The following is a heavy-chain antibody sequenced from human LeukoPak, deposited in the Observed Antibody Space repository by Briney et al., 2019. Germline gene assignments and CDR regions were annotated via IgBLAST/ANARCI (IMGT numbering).Heavy chain of an antibody. V-gene: IGHV4-34*01. Sequence: SETLSLTCAVYGGSFSGYYWSWIRQPPGEGLEWIGEINHSGSTNYNPSLKSRVTISVDTSKNQFSLKLSSVTAADTAVYYCARTAGDWNYGSGSYSHWGQGTLVTVSS. CDR2: INHSGST. CDR3: ARTAGDWNYGSGSYSH. D-gene: IGHD3-10*01. CDR1: GGSFSGYY. J-gene: IGHJ4*02.